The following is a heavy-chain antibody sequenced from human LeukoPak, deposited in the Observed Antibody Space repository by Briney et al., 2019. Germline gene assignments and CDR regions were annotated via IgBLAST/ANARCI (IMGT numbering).Heavy chain of an antibody. V-gene: IGHV3-7*01. J-gene: IGHJ6*02. CDR2: INQDGSEK. CDR1: GFTFSSYW. Sequence: GGSLRLSCAASGFTFSSYWMSWVRQAPGKGLEWVANINQDGSEKYYVDSVKGRFTISRDNAKNSLYLQMNSLRAEDTAVYYCAREYSGSYRYYYGMDIWGQGTTVTVSS. CDR3: AREYSGSYRYYYGMDI. D-gene: IGHD1-26*01.